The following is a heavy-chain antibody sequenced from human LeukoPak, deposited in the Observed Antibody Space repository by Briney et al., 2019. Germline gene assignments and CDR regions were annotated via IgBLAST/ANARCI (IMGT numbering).Heavy chain of an antibody. Sequence: ASVKVSCKASGYTFTSYDINWVRQATGQGLEWMGWMNPNSGNTGYAQKFQGRVTMTRNTSIGTAYMELSSLRSEDTAVYYCARPYYYDSRIDPWGQGTRVTVSS. D-gene: IGHD3-22*01. CDR1: GYTFTSYD. V-gene: IGHV1-8*01. J-gene: IGHJ5*02. CDR2: MNPNSGNT. CDR3: ARPYYYDSRIDP.